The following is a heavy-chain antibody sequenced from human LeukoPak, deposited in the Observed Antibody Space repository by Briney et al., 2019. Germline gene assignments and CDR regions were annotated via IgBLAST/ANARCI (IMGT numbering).Heavy chain of an antibody. D-gene: IGHD6-13*01. CDR1: GYSISSGYY. V-gene: IGHV4-38-2*02. J-gene: IGHJ4*02. Sequence: PSETLSLTCAVSGYSISSGYYWGWIRQPPGKGLEWIGSIYHSGSTYYNPSLKSRVTISVDTSKNQFSLKLSSVTAADAAVYYCARDSRDLYSSSWKQFDYWGQGTLVTVSS. CDR3: ARDSRDLYSSSWKQFDY. CDR2: IYHSGST.